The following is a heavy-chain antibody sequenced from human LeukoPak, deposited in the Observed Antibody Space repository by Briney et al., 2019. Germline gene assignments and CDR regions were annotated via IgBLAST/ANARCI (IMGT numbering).Heavy chain of an antibody. Sequence: ASVKVSCKASGYTLTGYYMHWVRQAPGQGLEWMGRINPNSGGTNYAQKFQGRVTMTRDTSISTAYMELSRLRSDDTAVYYCARVIYSSSSIFVYWGQGTLGTVSS. V-gene: IGHV1-2*06. CDR1: GYTLTGYY. D-gene: IGHD6-6*01. CDR3: ARVIYSSSSIFVY. CDR2: INPNSGGT. J-gene: IGHJ4*02.